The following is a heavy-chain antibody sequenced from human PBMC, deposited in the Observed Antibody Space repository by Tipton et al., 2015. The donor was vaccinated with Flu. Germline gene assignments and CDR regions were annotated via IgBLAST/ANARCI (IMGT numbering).Heavy chain of an antibody. CDR3: ARRDYSNYVSEPKNWFDS. V-gene: IGHV4-39*01. CDR1: GDSIRSSNYY. Sequence: LSLTCAVSGDSIRSSNYYWGWIRQPPGKGLEWIGNIFHSGNTYHNPALKSRVTISIDTSKNQFSLKLTSVTAADTAVYFCARRDYSNYVSEPKNWFDSWGRGTLVTVSS. D-gene: IGHD4-11*01. J-gene: IGHJ5*01. CDR2: IFHSGNT.